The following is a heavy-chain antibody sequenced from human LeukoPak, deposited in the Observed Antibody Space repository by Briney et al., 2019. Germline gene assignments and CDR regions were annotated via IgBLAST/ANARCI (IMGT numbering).Heavy chain of an antibody. V-gene: IGHV1-2*02. CDR1: GYTFTGYC. D-gene: IGHD2-2*01. CDR3: ARGGRNIVVVPAAMPFRY. CDR2: INPNSGGT. J-gene: IGHJ4*02. Sequence: ASVKVSCKASGYTFTGYCMHWVRQAPGQGLEWMGWINPNSGGTNYAQKFQGRVTMTRDTSISTAYMELSRLRSGDTAVYYCARGGRNIVVVPAAMPFRYWGQGTLVTVSS.